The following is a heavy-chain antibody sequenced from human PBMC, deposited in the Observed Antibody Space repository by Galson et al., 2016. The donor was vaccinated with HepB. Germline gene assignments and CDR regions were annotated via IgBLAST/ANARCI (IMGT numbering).Heavy chain of an antibody. Sequence: SLRLSCAASGFTFRSYGMHWVRQVPGKGLEWVAVIWYDGSHKFYVDSVKGRFTISRDNSKNTLFLQMNSLRAEDTAVYHCARNYHYGSGSYIPYFWGQGTRVTVST. CDR1: GFTFRSYG. CDR3: ARNYHYGSGSYIPYF. V-gene: IGHV3-33*01. CDR2: IWYDGSHK. J-gene: IGHJ3*01. D-gene: IGHD3-10*01.